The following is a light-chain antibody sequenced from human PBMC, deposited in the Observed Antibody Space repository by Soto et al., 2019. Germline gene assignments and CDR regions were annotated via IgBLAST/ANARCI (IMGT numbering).Light chain of an antibody. Sequence: DIVMTQSPEFLAVPLGERATINCKSSQSLLYSSNNKTYLAWYQHRPGQSPKMLIFWASALESGVPDRFSGSGSETDFTLSLSRLQAEDSAVYYCQQYYSDFFTFGQGTRLEIK. CDR1: QSLLYSSNNKTY. J-gene: IGKJ2*01. CDR2: WAS. V-gene: IGKV4-1*01. CDR3: QQYYSDFFT.